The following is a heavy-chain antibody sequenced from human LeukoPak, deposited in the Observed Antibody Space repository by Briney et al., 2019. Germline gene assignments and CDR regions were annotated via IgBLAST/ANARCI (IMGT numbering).Heavy chain of an antibody. CDR3: ARDLSRKLRFFDWSPLFYFDN. CDR1: GFTFSTYG. V-gene: IGHV3-33*01. D-gene: IGHD3-9*01. Sequence: GRSLRLSCATSGFTFSTYGMHWVRQAPGKGLEWVAIIWYDGGKDYYAESVKGRFTISRDNSQDTLFLQMNSLRADDTAVYYCARDLSRKLRFFDWSPLFYFDNWGQGTLVTVSS. J-gene: IGHJ4*02. CDR2: IWYDGGKD.